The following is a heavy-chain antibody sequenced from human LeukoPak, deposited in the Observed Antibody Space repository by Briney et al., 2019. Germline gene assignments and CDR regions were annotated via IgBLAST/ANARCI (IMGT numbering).Heavy chain of an antibody. CDR1: GGSFSGYY. J-gene: IGHJ6*02. V-gene: IGHV4-34*01. Sequence: PSETLSLTCAVYGGSFSGYYWSWIRQPPGKGLEWIGEINHSGSTNYNPSLKSRVTISVDTSKNQFSLKLSSVTAADTAVYYCARLGVVVVAATPTVYYYYGMDVWGQGTTVTVSS. CDR2: INHSGST. CDR3: ARLGVVVVAATPTVYYYYGMDV. D-gene: IGHD2-15*01.